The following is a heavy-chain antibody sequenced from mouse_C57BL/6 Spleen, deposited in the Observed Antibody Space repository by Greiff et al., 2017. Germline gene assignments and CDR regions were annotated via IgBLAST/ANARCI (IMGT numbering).Heavy chain of an antibody. V-gene: IGHV1-39*01. CDR3: ARGGGTTVVPYWYFDV. J-gene: IGHJ1*03. CDR1: GYSFTDYN. Sequence: EVQLQQSGPELVKPGASVKISCKASGYSFTDYNMNWVKQSNGKSLEWIGVINPNYGTTSYNQKFKGKATLTVDQSSSTAYMQLNSLTSEDSAVYDCARGGGTTVVPYWYFDVWGTGTTVTVSS. D-gene: IGHD1-1*01. CDR2: INPNYGTT.